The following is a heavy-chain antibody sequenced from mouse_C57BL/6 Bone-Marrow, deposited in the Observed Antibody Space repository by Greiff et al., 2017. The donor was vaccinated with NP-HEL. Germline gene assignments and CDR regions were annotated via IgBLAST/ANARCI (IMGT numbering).Heavy chain of an antibody. J-gene: IGHJ3*01. CDR2: IDPSDSET. CDR3: ARWGGRGGFAY. CDR1: GYTFTSYW. V-gene: IGHV1-52*01. Sequence: QVQLQQPGAELVRPGSSVKLSCKASGYTFTSYWMHWVKQRPIQGLEWIGNIDPSDSETHYNQKFKDKATLTVDKSSSTVYMQLSSLTSEDAAVYYWARWGGRGGFAYWGQGTLVTVSA.